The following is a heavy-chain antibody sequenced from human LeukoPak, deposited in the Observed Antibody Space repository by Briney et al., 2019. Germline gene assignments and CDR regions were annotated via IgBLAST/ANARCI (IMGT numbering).Heavy chain of an antibody. CDR3: TTLTVASTLDY. CDR1: GFIFSVYE. D-gene: IGHD6-19*01. CDR2: IRSSGTTT. V-gene: IGHV3-48*03. J-gene: IGHJ4*02. Sequence: GGSLTLSCAAWGFIFSVYEKHGVRQAPGKGVESLSYIRSSGTTTYYADSVKGRFTISRFNSQNSLYLQMNSLRGDDTAFYYYTTLTVASTLDYRGQGTLVTVSS.